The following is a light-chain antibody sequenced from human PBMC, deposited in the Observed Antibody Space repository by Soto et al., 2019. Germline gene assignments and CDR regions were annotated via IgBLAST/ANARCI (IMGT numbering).Light chain of an antibody. V-gene: IGLV2-8*01. CDR2: EVN. J-gene: IGLJ1*01. Sequence: QSALTQPPSASGSPGQSVAISCTGTSSDVGGYNYVSWYQQHPGKAPKLMIYEVNKRPAGVPDRFSGSQSGNTASLTVSGLEAEDDDDYYSSSYTGSINVFGTGTKLTVL. CDR1: SSDVGGYNY. CDR3: SSYTGSINV.